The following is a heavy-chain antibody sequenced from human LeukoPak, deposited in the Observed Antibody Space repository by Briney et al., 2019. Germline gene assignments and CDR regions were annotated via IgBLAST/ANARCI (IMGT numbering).Heavy chain of an antibody. Sequence: GGSLRLSCAASGXTFSSYGMHWVRQAPGKGLEWVAVISSDGSDKYYADSVKGRFTISRDNSKNTMYLQMNSLRDEDTAAYYCAKGSATTVVTIDYWGQGTLVTVSS. CDR1: GXTFSSYG. CDR2: ISSDGSDK. CDR3: AKGSATTVVTIDY. J-gene: IGHJ4*02. D-gene: IGHD4-23*01. V-gene: IGHV3-30*18.